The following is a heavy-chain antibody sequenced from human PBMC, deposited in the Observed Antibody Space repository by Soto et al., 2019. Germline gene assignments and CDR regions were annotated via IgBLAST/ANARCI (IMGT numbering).Heavy chain of an antibody. CDR1: GDSITNSDYY. Sequence: VQLQESGPGLVKPSQTLSLTCTVSGDSITNSDYYWNWIRQSPGKGLEWVARIKPDESEKKYADSVKGRFSISRDNAKNSMYLQMDSLRGEDTAVYYCVRGGSNYASWGQGTLVTVSS. D-gene: IGHD4-4*01. CDR2: IKPDESEK. V-gene: IGHV3-7*01. J-gene: IGHJ5*02. CDR3: VRGGSNYAS.